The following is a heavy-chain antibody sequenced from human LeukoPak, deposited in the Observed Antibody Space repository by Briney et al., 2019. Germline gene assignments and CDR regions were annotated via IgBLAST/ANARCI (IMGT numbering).Heavy chain of an antibody. CDR1: GFTFSSYW. Sequence: GGSLRLSCAASGFTFSSYWMSWVRQAPGKGLEWVANIKQDGSEEYYVDSVKGRFTISRDNAKNSLYLQMNSLRAEDTAVYYCARETMPIAAAGTLDYWGQGTLVTVSS. J-gene: IGHJ4*02. V-gene: IGHV3-7*03. D-gene: IGHD6-13*01. CDR3: ARETMPIAAAGTLDY. CDR2: IKQDGSEE.